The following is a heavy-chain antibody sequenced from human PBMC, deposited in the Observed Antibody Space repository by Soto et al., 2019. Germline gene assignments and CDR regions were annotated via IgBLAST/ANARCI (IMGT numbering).Heavy chain of an antibody. CDR1: GYTFTRYG. J-gene: IGHJ4*02. D-gene: IGHD1-1*01. CDR3: ARGRYGDY. Sequence: QVHLVQSGAEVKKPGASVKVSCNASGYTFTRYGITWVRQAPGQGLEWMGWISAHNGNTDYAQKLQGRVIVTRDTSTSTAYMERRSLRYDDTAVYYCARGRYGDYWGQGSLVTVSS. V-gene: IGHV1-18*01. CDR2: ISAHNGNT.